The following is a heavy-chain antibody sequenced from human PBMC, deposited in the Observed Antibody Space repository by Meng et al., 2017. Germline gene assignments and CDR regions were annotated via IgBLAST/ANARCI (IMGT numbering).Heavy chain of an antibody. D-gene: IGHD3-10*01. J-gene: IGHJ6*02. CDR1: GFSFSSSS. CDR3: ARERYDTSWFEYYNCGMDV. Sequence: GGSLRLSCAASGFSFSSSSMNWVRQAPGKGLEWVSLMSSSGSDIYYADSVKGRFTSSRDNTKNSLHLQMNNLRVEDTAVDYCARERYDTSWFEYYNCGMDVWGQGTTVTVSS. CDR2: MSSSGSDI. V-gene: IGHV3-21*01.